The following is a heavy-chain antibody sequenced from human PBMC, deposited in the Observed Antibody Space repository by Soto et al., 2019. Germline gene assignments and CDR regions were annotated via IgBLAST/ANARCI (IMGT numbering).Heavy chain of an antibody. D-gene: IGHD2-15*01. CDR2: INPDNGNT. CDR3: ARGIATGHLDP. V-gene: IGHV1-3*01. J-gene: IGHJ5*02. Sequence: ASVKVSCKASGYSFTIYTMNWVRQAPGQRLEWMGWINPDNGNTKSSQKFQDRVIITRDTSASTAYMDLSSLRSEDTAVYYCARGIATGHLDPWGQGTLVTVSS. CDR1: GYSFTIYT.